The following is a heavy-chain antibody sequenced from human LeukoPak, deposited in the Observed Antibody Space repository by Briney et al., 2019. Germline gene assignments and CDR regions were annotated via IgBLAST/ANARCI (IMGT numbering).Heavy chain of an antibody. CDR3: ARHVPRHYYDSSGAFDI. J-gene: IGHJ3*02. Sequence: SETLSLTCTVSGGSISSYYWSWIRQPPGKGLEWIGYIYYSGSTNYNPSLKSRVTISVDTSKNQFSLKLSSVTAADTAVYYCARHVPRHYYDSSGAFDIWGQGTMVTVSS. CDR2: IYYSGST. V-gene: IGHV4-59*08. CDR1: GGSISSYY. D-gene: IGHD3-22*01.